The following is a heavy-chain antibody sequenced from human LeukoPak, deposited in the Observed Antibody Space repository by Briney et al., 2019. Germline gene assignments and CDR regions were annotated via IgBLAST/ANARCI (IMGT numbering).Heavy chain of an antibody. J-gene: IGHJ4*02. Sequence: GGSLRLSCAASGFTFSSYWMSWVRQAPGKGLEWVANIKQDGSEKYYVDSVKGRFTISRDNSKNTLYLQMYSLRAEDTAVYYCARSVEGYFDYWGQGTLVTVSS. CDR2: IKQDGSEK. V-gene: IGHV3-7*01. CDR3: ARSVEGYFDY. CDR1: GFTFSSYW.